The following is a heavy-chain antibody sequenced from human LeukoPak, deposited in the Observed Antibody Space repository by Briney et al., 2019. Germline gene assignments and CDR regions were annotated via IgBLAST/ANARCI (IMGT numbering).Heavy chain of an antibody. Sequence: SETLSLTCTVSGYSISSGYYWGWIRQPPGKGLEWIGSIYYSGSANHNPSLKSRVTISRDTSKNQFSLKLTSVTTADTAVYYCARAGGVKTAALDLDYWGQGTLVTVSS. V-gene: IGHV4-38-2*02. CDR3: ARAGGVKTAALDLDY. D-gene: IGHD6-25*01. J-gene: IGHJ4*02. CDR1: GYSISSGYY. CDR2: IYYSGSA.